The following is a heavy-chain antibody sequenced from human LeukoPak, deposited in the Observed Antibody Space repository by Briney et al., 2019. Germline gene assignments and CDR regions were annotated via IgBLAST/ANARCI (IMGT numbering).Heavy chain of an antibody. J-gene: IGHJ4*02. CDR1: GFTFSSYA. Sequence: GGSLRLSCAASGFTFSSYAMHWVRQAPGKGLEYVSAISSNGGSTYYANSVKGRFTISRDNSKNTLYLQMGSLRAEDMAVYYCARGGWVLRYFDFDYWGQGTLVTVSS. D-gene: IGHD3-9*01. CDR3: ARGGWVLRYFDFDY. CDR2: ISSNGGST. V-gene: IGHV3-64*01.